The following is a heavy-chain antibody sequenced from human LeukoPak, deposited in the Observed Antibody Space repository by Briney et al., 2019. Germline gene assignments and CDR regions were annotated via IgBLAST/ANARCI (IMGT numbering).Heavy chain of an antibody. CDR2: ISYDGSSK. Sequence: GGSLRLSCAASGFTFSSYAMHWVRQAPGKGLEWVTVISYDGSSKYYADSVKGRFTISRDNSKNTLYLQMNSPRAEDTAVYYCAREVAMGRGYSLDYWGQGTLVTVSS. V-gene: IGHV3-30-3*01. CDR3: AREVAMGRGYSLDY. CDR1: GFTFSSYA. D-gene: IGHD3-22*01. J-gene: IGHJ4*02.